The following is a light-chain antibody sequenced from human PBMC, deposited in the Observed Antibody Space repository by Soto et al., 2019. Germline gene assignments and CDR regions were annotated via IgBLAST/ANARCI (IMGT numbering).Light chain of an antibody. CDR2: KAS. J-gene: IGKJ1*01. CDR1: QTISSW. V-gene: IGKV1-5*03. Sequence: DIQMTQSPSTLSGSVGDRVTITCRASQTISSWLAWYQQKPGKAPKLLIYKASTLKSGVPSRFSGSGSGTDFTLPFGSLQPDDFATYYGQHYNGYSAAFGQGTKVELK. CDR3: QHYNGYSAA.